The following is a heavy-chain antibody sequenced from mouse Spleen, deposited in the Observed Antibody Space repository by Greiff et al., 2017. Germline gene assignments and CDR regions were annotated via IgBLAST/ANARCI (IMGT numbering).Heavy chain of an antibody. CDR3: ARERYGDYFDY. Sequence: DVKLVESGPGLVKPSQSLSLTCSVTGYSITSGYYWNWIRQFPGNKLEWMGYISYDGSNNYNPSLKNRISITRDTSKNQFFLKLNSVTTEDTATYYCARERYGDYFDYWGQGTTLTVSS. CDR1: GYSITSGYY. J-gene: IGHJ2*01. CDR2: ISYDGSN. V-gene: IGHV3-6*01. D-gene: IGHD2-14*01.